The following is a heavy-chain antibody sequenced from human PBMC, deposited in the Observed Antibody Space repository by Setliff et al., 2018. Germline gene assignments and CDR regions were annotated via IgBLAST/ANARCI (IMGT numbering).Heavy chain of an antibody. V-gene: IGHV4-38-2*01. J-gene: IGHJ4*02. CDR3: AKGGGRYHSAS. CDR2: FRPSGRT. CDR1: GSAINSGHY. D-gene: IGHD1-26*01. Sequence: PSETLSLTCAVSGSAINSGHYWGWIRQSPGKGGLEWIGSFRPSGRTYYNPSLKSRVTISLDTSRKQFALKLTSATAADTAVYYCAKGGGRYHSASWGQGTLVTVSS.